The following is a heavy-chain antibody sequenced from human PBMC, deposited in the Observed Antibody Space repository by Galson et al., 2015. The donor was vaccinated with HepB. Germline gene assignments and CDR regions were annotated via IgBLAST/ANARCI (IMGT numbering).Heavy chain of an antibody. J-gene: IGHJ4*02. CDR3: AKDKEETITATTERYFDN. Sequence: SLRLSCAASGFTFDDYAMHWVRQAPGKGLEWVSGISWNGDTISYADSVKGRLTISRDNAKNSLFLQMNSLRAEDTALYYCAKDKEETITATTERYFDNWGQGTLVTVSS. V-gene: IGHV3-9*01. CDR1: GFTFDDYA. D-gene: IGHD1-20*01. CDR2: ISWNGDTI.